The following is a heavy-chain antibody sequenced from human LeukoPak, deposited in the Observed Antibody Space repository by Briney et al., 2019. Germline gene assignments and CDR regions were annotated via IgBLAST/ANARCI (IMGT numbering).Heavy chain of an antibody. V-gene: IGHV3-49*04. Sequence: GGSLRLSCSTSGFTFGDFPLAWVRQAPGKGLEWVGYIRAKAYGGTAEYAPSVKGRFFVSRDDSKGIAHLEMNDLKSGDTAVYYCTRGSGRFEYWGQGTLVTVSS. CDR1: GFTFGDFP. D-gene: IGHD1-26*01. CDR2: IRAKAYGGTA. J-gene: IGHJ4*02. CDR3: TRGSGRFEY.